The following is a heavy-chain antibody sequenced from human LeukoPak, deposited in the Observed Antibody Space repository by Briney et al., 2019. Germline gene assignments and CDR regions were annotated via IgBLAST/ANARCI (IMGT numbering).Heavy chain of an antibody. J-gene: IGHJ4*02. CDR3: ASQLQWLPSFDY. CDR2: IKQDGSEK. CDR1: GFTFSSHW. V-gene: IGHV3-7*03. Sequence: GGSLRLSCAASGFTFSSHWMSWVRQAPGKGLEWVANIKQDGSEKYYVDSVKGRFTISRDNAKNSLYLQMNSLRAEDTAVYYCASQLQWLPSFDYWSQGTLVTVSS. D-gene: IGHD6-19*01.